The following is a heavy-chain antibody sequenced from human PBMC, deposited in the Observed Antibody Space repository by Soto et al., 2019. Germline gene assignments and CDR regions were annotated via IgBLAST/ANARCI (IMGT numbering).Heavy chain of an antibody. V-gene: IGHV1-8*01. CDR1: GYTFTSSD. CDR2: MNTNSGNT. CDR3: ARGLYYYYYMDV. Sequence: QVQLVQSGAEVKKPGASVKVSCKASGYTFTSSDINWVRQATGQGLEWMGWMNTNSGNTGYAQKFQGRVTMTRNTSISTAYMELSSLRSEDTAVYYCARGLYYYYYMDVWGKGTTVTVSS. J-gene: IGHJ6*03.